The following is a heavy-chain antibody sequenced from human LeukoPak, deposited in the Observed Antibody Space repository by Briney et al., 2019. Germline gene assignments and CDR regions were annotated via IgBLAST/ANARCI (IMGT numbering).Heavy chain of an antibody. V-gene: IGHV4-39*07. CDR2: IYYSGST. CDR3: ARVGRTFGGVSPPNYFDY. D-gene: IGHD3-16*01. J-gene: IGHJ4*02. Sequence: PSETLSLTCTVSGGSISSSSYYWGWIRQPPGKGLEWIGSIYYSGSTYYNPSLKSRVTISVDTSKNQFSLKLSSVTAADTAVYYCARVGRTFGGVSPPNYFDYWGQGTLVTVSS. CDR1: GGSISSSSYY.